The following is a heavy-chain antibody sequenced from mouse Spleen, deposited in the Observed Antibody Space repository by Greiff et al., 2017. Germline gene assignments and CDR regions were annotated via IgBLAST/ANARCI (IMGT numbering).Heavy chain of an antibody. J-gene: IGHJ2*01. CDR3: ARPPITTATSYFDY. CDR1: GFTFSSYA. Sequence: EVKLMESGGGLVKPGGSLKLSCAASGFTFSSYAMSWVRQTPEKKLEWVATISSGGSYTYYPDSVKGRFTISRDNAKNTLYLQMSSLRSEDTAMYYCARPPITTATSYFDYWGQGTTLTVSS. CDR2: ISSGGSYT. V-gene: IGHV5-9-1*01. D-gene: IGHD1-2*01.